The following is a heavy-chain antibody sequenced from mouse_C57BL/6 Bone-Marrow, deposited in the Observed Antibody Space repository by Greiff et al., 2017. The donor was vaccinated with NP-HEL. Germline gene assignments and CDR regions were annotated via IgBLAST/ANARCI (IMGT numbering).Heavy chain of an antibody. Sequence: VKLMESGPGLVQPSQSLSITCTVSGFSLTSYGVHWVRQSPGKGLEWLGVIWRGGSTDYNAAFMSRLSITKDNSKSQVFFKMNSLQADDTAIYYCAKDDYAPYYAMDYWGQGTSVTVSS. CDR1: GFSLTSYG. J-gene: IGHJ4*01. CDR2: IWRGGST. D-gene: IGHD2-4*01. CDR3: AKDDYAPYYAMDY. V-gene: IGHV2-5*01.